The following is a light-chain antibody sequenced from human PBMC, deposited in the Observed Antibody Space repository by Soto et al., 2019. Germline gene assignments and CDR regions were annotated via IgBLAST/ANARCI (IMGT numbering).Light chain of an antibody. CDR2: DTS. CDR1: RSLGGSS. J-gene: IGKJ1*01. Sequence: ETVLTQSPGTLFLSTGERATVSCRACRSLGGSSLALYKQSPGQAPSLLSYDTSKRATGIPDRFSGSGSGTDFTLTISSLKAEDVAVYYCQQYYSTPTFGQGTKVDI. V-gene: IGKV3-20*01. CDR3: QQYYSTPT.